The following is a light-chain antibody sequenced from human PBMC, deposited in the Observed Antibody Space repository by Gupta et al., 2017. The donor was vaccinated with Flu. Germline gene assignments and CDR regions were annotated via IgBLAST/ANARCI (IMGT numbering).Light chain of an antibody. Sequence: TVMTQSPATLSVSPGERATLSCRASQSVSSDLAWYQQKPGQAPRLLIYGASTRDTGIPARFSGSGSGKEFTLTITSRQSEDVAVYYCQQYKNWLVLSFGGGTKVEIK. V-gene: IGKV3-15*01. CDR2: GAS. CDR1: QSVSSD. CDR3: QQYKNWLVLS. J-gene: IGKJ4*01.